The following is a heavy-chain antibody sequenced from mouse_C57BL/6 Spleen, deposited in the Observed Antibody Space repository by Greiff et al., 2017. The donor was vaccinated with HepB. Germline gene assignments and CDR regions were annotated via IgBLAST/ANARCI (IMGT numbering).Heavy chain of an antibody. Sequence: VQLQQSGAELAKPGASVKLSCKASGYTFTSYWMHWVKQRPGQGLEWIGYINPSSGCTKYNQKFKDKATLTADKSSSTAYMQLSSLTYEDSAVYYCASSTTVVATPFAYWGQGTLVTVSA. D-gene: IGHD1-1*01. J-gene: IGHJ3*01. CDR3: ASSTTVVATPFAY. CDR1: GYTFTSYW. V-gene: IGHV1-7*01. CDR2: INPSSGCT.